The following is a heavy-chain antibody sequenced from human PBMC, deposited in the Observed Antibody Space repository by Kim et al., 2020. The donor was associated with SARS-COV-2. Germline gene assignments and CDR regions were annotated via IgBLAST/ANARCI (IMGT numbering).Heavy chain of an antibody. CDR3: ATSLGNFDWLSLRYYYYYMDV. D-gene: IGHD3-9*01. V-gene: IGHV1-8*01. J-gene: IGHJ6*03. CDR2: MNPNSGNT. Sequence: ASVKVSFKASGYTFTSYDINWVRQATGQGLEWMGWMNPNSGNTGYAQKFQGRVTMTRNTSISTAYMELSSLRSEDTAVYYCATSLGNFDWLSLRYYYYYMDVWGKGTTVTVSS. CDR1: GYTFTSYD.